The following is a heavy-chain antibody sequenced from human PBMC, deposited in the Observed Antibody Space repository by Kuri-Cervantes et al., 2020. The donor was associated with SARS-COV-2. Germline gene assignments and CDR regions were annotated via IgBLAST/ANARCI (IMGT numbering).Heavy chain of an antibody. CDR2: ISWDGGST. CDR3: ARVAGEGPIYYYYMDV. Sequence: GESLKISCAASGFTLDDYGMYWVRQAPGKGLEWVSLISWDGGSTYYADSVKGRFTISRESGENSLYLHMNSVRGDDTAVYYCARVAGEGPIYYYYMDVWGKGTAVTVSS. D-gene: IGHD2-21*01. CDR1: GFTLDDYG. J-gene: IGHJ6*03. V-gene: IGHV3-43D*03.